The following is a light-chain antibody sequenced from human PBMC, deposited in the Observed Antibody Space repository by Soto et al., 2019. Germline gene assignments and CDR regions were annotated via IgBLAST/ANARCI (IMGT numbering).Light chain of an antibody. V-gene: IGKV3-15*01. CDR3: QQYNDWLWT. CDR2: GAS. J-gene: IGKJ1*01. CDR1: QSVSSN. Sequence: EIVMTQSPATLSVSPGERATLSCRASQSVSSNLAWYQQKPGQAPRLLIYGASTGATGVPARFSGSGSGTDFTLTISSLQSEDFAVYYCQQYNDWLWTFGQGTKVEIK.